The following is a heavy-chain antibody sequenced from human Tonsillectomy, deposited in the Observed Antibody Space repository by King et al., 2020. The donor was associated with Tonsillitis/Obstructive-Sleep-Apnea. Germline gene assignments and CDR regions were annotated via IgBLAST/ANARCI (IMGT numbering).Heavy chain of an antibody. CDR2: IYYSGST. D-gene: IGHD1-26*01. J-gene: IGHJ4*02. CDR1: GGSISSNSYY. V-gene: IGHV4-39*01. Sequence: QLQESGPGLGKPSETLSLTCTVSGGSISSNSYYWGWIRQPPGKGLEWIGNIYYSGSTYYNPSLKSRVTISVDTSKNQFSLKVSSVTAADTAVYYCARLGVPGRFDYWGQGTLVTVSS. CDR3: ARLGVPGRFDY.